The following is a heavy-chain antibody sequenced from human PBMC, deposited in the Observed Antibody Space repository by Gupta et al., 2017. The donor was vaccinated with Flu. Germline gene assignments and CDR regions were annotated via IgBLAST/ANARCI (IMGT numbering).Heavy chain of an antibody. D-gene: IGHD6-19*01. V-gene: IGHV3-33*01. CDR3: ARDAIAVAGAFDY. Sequence: RQAPGKGLEWVAVIWYDGSNKYYADSVKGRFTISRDNSKNTLYLQMNSLRAEDTAVYYCARDAIAVAGAFDYWGQGTLVTVSS. J-gene: IGHJ4*02. CDR2: IWYDGSNK.